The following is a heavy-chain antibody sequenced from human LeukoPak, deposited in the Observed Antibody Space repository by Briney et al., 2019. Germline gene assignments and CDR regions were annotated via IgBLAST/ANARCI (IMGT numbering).Heavy chain of an antibody. V-gene: IGHV1-8*01. CDR2: MSPDSGYT. D-gene: IGHD1-1*01. CDR3: ARVAGTTRDYYYMDV. CDR1: GYTFTSYD. Sequence: ASVKVSCKASGYTFTSYDINWVRQATGQGLEWMGWMSPDSGYTGYAQTFQGRVTLTRNTSVSTAFMELSRLRSDDTAVYYCARVAGTTRDYYYMDVWGQGTLVTVSS. J-gene: IGHJ6*03.